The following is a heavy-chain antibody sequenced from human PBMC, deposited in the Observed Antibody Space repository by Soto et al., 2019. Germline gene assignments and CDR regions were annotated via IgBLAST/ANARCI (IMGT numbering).Heavy chain of an antibody. D-gene: IGHD4-17*01. CDR2: ISGSGGST. CDR3: AKDQDYPLGYFDL. J-gene: IGHJ2*01. Sequence: EVQLLESGGGLVQPGGSLRLSCAASGFTFSSYAMSWVRQAPGKGLEWVSAISGSGGSTYYADSVKGRFTISRDNSKNPLYLQMNSLRAEDTAVYYCAKDQDYPLGYFDLWGRGTLVTVSS. V-gene: IGHV3-23*01. CDR1: GFTFSSYA.